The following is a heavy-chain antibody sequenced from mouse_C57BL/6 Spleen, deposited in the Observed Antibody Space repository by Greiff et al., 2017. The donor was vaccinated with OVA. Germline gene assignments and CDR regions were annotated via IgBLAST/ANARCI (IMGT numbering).Heavy chain of an antibody. CDR2: INPGSGGT. V-gene: IGHV1-54*01. Sequence: QVQLKESGAELVRPGTSVKVSCKASGYAFTNYLIEWVKQRPGQGLEWIGVINPGSGGTNYNEKFKGKATLTADKSSSTAYMQLSSLTSEDSAVYFCARGTWLRQKDLAMDYWGQGTSVTVSS. D-gene: IGHD2-2*01. CDR1: GYAFTNYL. CDR3: ARGTWLRQKDLAMDY. J-gene: IGHJ4*01.